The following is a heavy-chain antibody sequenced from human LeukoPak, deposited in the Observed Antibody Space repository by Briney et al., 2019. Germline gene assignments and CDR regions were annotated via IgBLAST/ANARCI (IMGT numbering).Heavy chain of an antibody. CDR2: MSGAGST. D-gene: IGHD6-19*01. V-gene: IGHV3-23*01. CDR3: AKDRWQWQFDY. CDR1: GFTFSSYA. J-gene: IGHJ4*02. Sequence: PGGSLRLSCAASGFTFSSYAMSWVRQAPGKGLEWVSAMSGAGSTYCAGSVKGRFTISRDNSKNTLYLQMNSLRAEDTGVYYCAKDRWQWQFDYWGQGTLVAVSS.